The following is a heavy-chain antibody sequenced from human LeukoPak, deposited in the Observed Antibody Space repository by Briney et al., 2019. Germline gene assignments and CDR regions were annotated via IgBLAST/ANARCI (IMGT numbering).Heavy chain of an antibody. Sequence: GGSLRLSCTASGFTFGDYAMSWVRQAPGKGLEWVGFIRSKAYGGTTEYAASVKGRLTISRDDSKSTAYLQMNSLKTEDTAVYYCTRVRWLRPYYYYSMDVWGQGTTVTVSS. CDR1: GFTFGDYA. CDR2: IRSKAYGGTT. V-gene: IGHV3-49*04. J-gene: IGHJ6*02. D-gene: IGHD5-24*01. CDR3: TRVRWLRPYYYYSMDV.